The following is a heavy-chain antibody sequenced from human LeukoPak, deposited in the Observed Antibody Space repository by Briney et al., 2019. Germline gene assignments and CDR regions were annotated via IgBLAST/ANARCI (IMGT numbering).Heavy chain of an antibody. V-gene: IGHV1-18*01. CDR1: GYTFTSYG. J-gene: IGHJ4*02. CDR2: ISAYNGNT. D-gene: IGHD3-22*01. CDR3: ARMLTYYDSSGYRGNKYFDY. Sequence: ASVKVSCKASGYTFTSYGISWVRQAPGQGLEWMGWISAYNGNTNYAQKLQGRVTMTTDTSTSTVYMELRSLRSDDTAVYYCARMLTYYDSSGYRGNKYFDYWGQGTLVTVSS.